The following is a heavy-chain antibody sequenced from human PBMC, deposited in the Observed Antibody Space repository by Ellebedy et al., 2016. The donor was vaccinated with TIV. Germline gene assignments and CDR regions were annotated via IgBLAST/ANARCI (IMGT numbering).Heavy chain of an antibody. CDR2: IYPGYFDT. V-gene: IGHV5-51*01. D-gene: IGHD1-26*01. J-gene: IGHJ1*01. CDR1: GYSFTNYW. CDR3: ARLHIGNYYDEYFDH. Sequence: GGSLRLXXKGSGYSFTNYWIGWVRQMPGKGLEWMGIIYPGYFDTSYSPSFQGQVTISADKSIGTAYLQWGSLKASDTAMYYCARLHIGNYYDEYFDHWGPGTLVIVSS.